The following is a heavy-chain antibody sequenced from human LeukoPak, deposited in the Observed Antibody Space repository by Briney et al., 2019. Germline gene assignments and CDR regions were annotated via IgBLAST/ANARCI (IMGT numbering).Heavy chain of an antibody. CDR3: ARDSLGGAATGKYYYYGVDV. Sequence: SETLSLTCTVSGNSISSGDYYWSWIRQHPGKGLEWIAYIFYTGSTHYNPSLRSRVTISVDTSKNQFSLRLSSVTAADTAVYYCARDSLGGAATGKYYYYGVDVWGKGTTVTVSS. V-gene: IGHV4-31*03. CDR1: GNSISSGDYY. CDR2: IFYTGST. D-gene: IGHD6-13*01. J-gene: IGHJ6*04.